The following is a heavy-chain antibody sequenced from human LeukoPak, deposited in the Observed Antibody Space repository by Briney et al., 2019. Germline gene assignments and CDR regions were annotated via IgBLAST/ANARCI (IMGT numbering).Heavy chain of an antibody. J-gene: IGHJ3*02. D-gene: IGHD6-13*01. V-gene: IGHV1-2*02. CDR2: INPNSGGT. CDR3: ARELAAVSAFDI. Sequence: GASVKVSCKASGYTFTSYYMHWVRQAPGQGLEWMGWINPNSGGTNYAQKFQGRVTMTRDTSISTAYMELSRLRSDDTAVYYCARELAAVSAFDIWGQGTMVTVSS. CDR1: GYTFTSYY.